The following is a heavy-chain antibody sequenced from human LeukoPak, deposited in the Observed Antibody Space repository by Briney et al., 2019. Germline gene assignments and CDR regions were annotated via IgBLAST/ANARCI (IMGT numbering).Heavy chain of an antibody. CDR1: GFTLDDYA. J-gene: IGHJ4*02. CDR3: AKDKHVYYDFWSGSRGLGY. V-gene: IGHV3-43*02. D-gene: IGHD3-3*01. CDR2: IRGDGGST. Sequence: GGSLRLSCAASGFTLDDYAMHWVRQAPGKGLEWVFLIRGDGGSTYYADSVKGRFTISRDNGKNSLYLQMNSLRTEDTALYYCAKDKHVYYDFWSGSRGLGYWGQGTLVTVSS.